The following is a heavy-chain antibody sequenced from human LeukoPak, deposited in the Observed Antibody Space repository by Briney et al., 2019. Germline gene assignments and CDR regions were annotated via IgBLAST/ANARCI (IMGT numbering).Heavy chain of an antibody. D-gene: IGHD3-22*01. V-gene: IGHV1-2*02. CDR1: GYTFTGYY. Sequence: ASVKVSCKASGYTFTGYYMHWVRQAPGQGLEWMGWINPNSGGTNYAQKFQGRATMTRDTSISTAYMELSRLRSDDTAVYYCARAIGTDLRLYYDSSGYYYWGQGTLVTVSS. CDR3: ARAIGTDLRLYYDSSGYYY. J-gene: IGHJ4*02. CDR2: INPNSGGT.